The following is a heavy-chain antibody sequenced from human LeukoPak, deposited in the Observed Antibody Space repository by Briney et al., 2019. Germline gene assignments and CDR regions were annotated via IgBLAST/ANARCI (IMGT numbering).Heavy chain of an antibody. CDR3: ARQVAVAESYYYYYYMDV. J-gene: IGHJ6*03. CDR1: GDSISSGDYY. Sequence: SETLSLTCTVSGDSISSGDYYWSWIRQPAGKGLEWIGRISSSGSTNYNPSLKSRVTISVDTSKNQFSLKLSSVTAADTAVYYCARQVAVAESYYYYYYMDVWGKGTTVTISS. CDR2: ISSSGST. V-gene: IGHV4-61*02. D-gene: IGHD6-19*01.